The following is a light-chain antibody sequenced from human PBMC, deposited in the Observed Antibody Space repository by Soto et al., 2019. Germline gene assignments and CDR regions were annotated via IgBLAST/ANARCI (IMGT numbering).Light chain of an antibody. Sequence: QSALTQPPSVSGAPGQRVSISCTGSTSNIGAPYGVHWYQHLPGAAPKLLIYGDNNRPSGVPDRFSGSKSGTSASLAITSLQAEDEADYYCQSYDISLHNYVFGTGTKVT. J-gene: IGLJ1*01. CDR3: QSYDISLHNYV. CDR2: GDN. CDR1: TSNIGAPYG. V-gene: IGLV1-40*01.